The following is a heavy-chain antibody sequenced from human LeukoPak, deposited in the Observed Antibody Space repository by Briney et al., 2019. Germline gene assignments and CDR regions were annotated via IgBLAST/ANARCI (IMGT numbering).Heavy chain of an antibody. V-gene: IGHV3-33*01. J-gene: IGHJ4*02. D-gene: IGHD3-22*01. Sequence: PGGSLRLSCAASGFTFSSYGMHWVRQAPGKGLEWVAVIWYDGSNKYYADSVKGRFTISRDNSKNTLYLQMNSLRAEDTAVYYSARDGDNNYDSTGYYMYYFDYWGQGALVSASS. CDR1: GFTFSSYG. CDR3: ARDGDNNYDSTGYYMYYFDY. CDR2: IWYDGSNK.